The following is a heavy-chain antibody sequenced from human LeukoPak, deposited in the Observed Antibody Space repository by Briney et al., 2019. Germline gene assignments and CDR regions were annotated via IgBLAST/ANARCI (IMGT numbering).Heavy chain of an antibody. CDR2: IKRDGSEK. CDR1: GFTFSSYW. Sequence: GGSLRLSCAASGFTFSSYWMSWVRQAPGKGLEWVANIKRDGSEKYYVESVKGRFTISSDNAKNSLYLQINSLRAEDTAVYYCSRVGDSSGWFDPWGQGTLVTVSS. V-gene: IGHV3-7*01. D-gene: IGHD6-19*01. J-gene: IGHJ5*02. CDR3: SRVGDSSGWFDP.